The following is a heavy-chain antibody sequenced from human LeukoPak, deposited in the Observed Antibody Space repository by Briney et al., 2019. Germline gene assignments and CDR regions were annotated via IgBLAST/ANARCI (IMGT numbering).Heavy chain of an antibody. V-gene: IGHV4-34*01. CDR1: GGSFSGYY. CDR3: ASGIAVPADDDAFDI. CDR2: INHSGST. D-gene: IGHD2-2*01. J-gene: IGHJ3*02. Sequence: SETLSLTCAVYGGSFSGYYWSWIRQPPGKGLEWIGEINHSGSTNYNPSLKSRVTISVDTSKNQFSLKLSSVTAADTAVYYCASGIAVPADDDAFDIWGQGTMVTVSS.